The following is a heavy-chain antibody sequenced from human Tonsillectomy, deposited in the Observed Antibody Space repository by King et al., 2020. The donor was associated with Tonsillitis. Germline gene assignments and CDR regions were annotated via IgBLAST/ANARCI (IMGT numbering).Heavy chain of an antibody. Sequence: VQLVESGGGLVQPGGSLRLSCAASGFTFSSYAMTWVRQAPGKGLEWVSAISGGGDITYYADSVKGRFTISRDNSKNTLYLQMNSLRAEDTAVYYCATLGEYCSSTSCYLQTFFDYWGQGTLVTVSS. CDR3: ATLGEYCSSTSCYLQTFFDY. V-gene: IGHV3-23*04. D-gene: IGHD2-2*01. CDR2: ISGGGDIT. J-gene: IGHJ4*02. CDR1: GFTFSSYA.